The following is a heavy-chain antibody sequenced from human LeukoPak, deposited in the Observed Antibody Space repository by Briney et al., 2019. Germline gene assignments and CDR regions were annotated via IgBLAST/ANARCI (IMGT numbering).Heavy chain of an antibody. CDR3: AKDLYGDYDNDY. V-gene: IGHV3-23*01. CDR2: ISGSGSII. J-gene: IGHJ4*02. Sequence: GGSLRLSCAASGFTFSSYAMSWVRQAPGKGLEWVSGISGSGSIIYYADSVKGRFTISRDNSKNTLYLQMNSLRAEDTAVYYCAKDLYGDYDNDYWGQGTLVTVSS. D-gene: IGHD4-17*01. CDR1: GFTFSSYA.